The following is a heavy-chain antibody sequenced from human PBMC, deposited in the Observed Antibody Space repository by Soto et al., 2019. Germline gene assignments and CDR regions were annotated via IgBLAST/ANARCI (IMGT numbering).Heavy chain of an antibody. Sequence: PSETLSLTCAVSGGSISSGGYSWSWIRQPPGKGLEWIGYIYHSGSTYYNPSLKSRVTISVDRSKNQFSLKLSSVTAADTAVYYCAKSKGGSGYKYYFDYRGQGTLVTVSS. CDR2: IYHSGST. CDR3: AKSKGGSGYKYYFDY. D-gene: IGHD3-22*01. CDR1: GGSISSGGYS. V-gene: IGHV4-30-2*01. J-gene: IGHJ4*02.